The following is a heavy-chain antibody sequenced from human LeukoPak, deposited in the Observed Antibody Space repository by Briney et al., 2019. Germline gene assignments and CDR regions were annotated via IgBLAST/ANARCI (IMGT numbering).Heavy chain of an antibody. Sequence: PGGSLRLSCAASGFTFSSYSMNWVRQAPGKGLEWVSYISSSSSYIYYADSVKGRFTISRDNAKNSLYLQMNSLRAEDTAVYYCARDPMDSGYDFRGVNYALDYWGQGTLVTVSS. CDR2: ISSSSSYI. CDR1: GFTFSSYS. D-gene: IGHD5-12*01. CDR3: ARDPMDSGYDFRGVNYALDY. V-gene: IGHV3-21*05. J-gene: IGHJ4*02.